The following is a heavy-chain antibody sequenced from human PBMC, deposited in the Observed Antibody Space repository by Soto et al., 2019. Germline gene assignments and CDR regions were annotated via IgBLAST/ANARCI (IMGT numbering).Heavy chain of an antibody. CDR1: GGSITITNW. V-gene: IGHV4-4*02. CDR2: IFHRGGT. J-gene: IGHJ6*02. D-gene: IGHD4-17*01. Sequence: QVHLQESGPGLVKPSGTLSLTCAVSGGSITITNWWNWVRQPPGKGMEWIGEIFHRGGTNYNPSLTSRVTMSVDKSKNQFSLNLSSVTAADTAMYYCATRTYYGDRCMDVWGQGTTVTVSS. CDR3: ATRTYYGDRCMDV.